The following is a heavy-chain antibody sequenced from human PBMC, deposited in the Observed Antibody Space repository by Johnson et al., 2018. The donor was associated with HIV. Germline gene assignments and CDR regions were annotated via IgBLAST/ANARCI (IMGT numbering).Heavy chain of an antibody. J-gene: IGHJ3*02. CDR2: IISERDGGTT. CDR3: ATDLFSLILEDDAFAT. V-gene: IGHV3-15*01. Sequence: EVQVVESGGGVVRPGGSLRLSCAASGFTFDDYGMSWVRQAPGKGLEWVGRIISERDGGTTDYSAPVKDRFTISRDDSTNKLYLQMNRLKIEDTAVYYCATDLFSLILEDDAFATWGQGTMVTVSS. CDR1: GFTFDDYG.